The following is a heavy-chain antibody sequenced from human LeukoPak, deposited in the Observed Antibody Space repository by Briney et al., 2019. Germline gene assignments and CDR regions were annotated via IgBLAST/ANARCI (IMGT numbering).Heavy chain of an antibody. CDR1: GGSFSGYY. CDR2: INHSGST. V-gene: IGHV4-34*01. J-gene: IGHJ1*01. CDR3: ARPHIRYGSGSRGYFQH. Sequence: PSETLSLTCAVYGGSFSGYYWSWIRQPPGKGLEWIGEINHSGSTNYSPSLKSRVTISVDTSKNQFSLKLSSVTAADTAVYYCARPHIRYGSGSRGYFQHWGQGTLVTVSS. D-gene: IGHD3-10*01.